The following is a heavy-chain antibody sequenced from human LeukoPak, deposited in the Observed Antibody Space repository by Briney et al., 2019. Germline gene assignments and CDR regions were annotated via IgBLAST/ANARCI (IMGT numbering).Heavy chain of an antibody. Sequence: SETLSLTCTVSGGSISSYYWNWIRQPPGKGLEWIGYIYYSGSTNYNPPLKSRVTISVDTSKNQFSLKLSSVTAADTAVYYCARGGWYPESFQHWGQGALVTVSS. V-gene: IGHV4-59*01. D-gene: IGHD6-19*01. CDR1: GGSISSYY. CDR2: IYYSGST. CDR3: ARGGWYPESFQH. J-gene: IGHJ1*01.